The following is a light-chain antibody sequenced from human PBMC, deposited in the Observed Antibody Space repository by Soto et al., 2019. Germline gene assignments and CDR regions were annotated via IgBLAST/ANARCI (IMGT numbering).Light chain of an antibody. V-gene: IGKV3-15*01. CDR3: QQYSKWPIT. Sequence: EMVMTQSPGILSVSPGESATLSCRASQSVNSNYLAWYQQHPGQPPRLLIYGISTRATGIPARFSGSGSGTEFSLTISSLQSEDFAVYYCQQYSKWPITFGQGTRLEIK. CDR2: GIS. J-gene: IGKJ5*01. CDR1: QSVNSN.